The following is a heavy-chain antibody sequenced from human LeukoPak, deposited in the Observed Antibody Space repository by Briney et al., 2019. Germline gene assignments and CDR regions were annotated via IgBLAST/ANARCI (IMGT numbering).Heavy chain of an antibody. V-gene: IGHV3-23*01. CDR2: IIGSGGST. CDR1: GFPFSSYA. Sequence: GGSLRLSCAASGFPFSSYAMSWVRQAPGKGLEWVSAIIGSGGSTYSADSVKGRFTISRDNSKNTLYQQMNSLRAEDTAVDYCAKAGIVVVPAATLGYFDLWGRGTLVTVSS. J-gene: IGHJ2*01. CDR3: AKAGIVVVPAATLGYFDL. D-gene: IGHD2-2*01.